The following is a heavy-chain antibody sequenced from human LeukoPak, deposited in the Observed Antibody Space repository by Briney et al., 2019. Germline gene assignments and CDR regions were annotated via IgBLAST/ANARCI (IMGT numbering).Heavy chain of an antibody. CDR3: ARDPDPADDSSAYCFDY. J-gene: IGHJ4*02. V-gene: IGHV1-46*01. CDR1: GYTFTSYY. Sequence: ASVKVSCKASGYTFTSYYMYWVRQAPGQGLEWMGIINPSGGSTSYAQKFQGRVTMTRDTSTSTVYLELSSLRSEDTAVYFCARDPDPADDSSAYCFDYWGQGPWSPSPQ. CDR2: INPSGGST. D-gene: IGHD3-22*01.